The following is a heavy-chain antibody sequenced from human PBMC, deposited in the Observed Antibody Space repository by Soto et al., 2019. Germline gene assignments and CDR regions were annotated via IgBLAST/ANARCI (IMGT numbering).Heavy chain of an antibody. V-gene: IGHV3-7*05. CDR2: IKQDGSEK. CDR3: ARVLLWFGGSHSHLYYYYGMDV. J-gene: IGHJ6*02. D-gene: IGHD3-10*01. Sequence: EVQLVESGGGLVQPGGSLRLSCAASGFTFSSYWMSWVRQAPGKGLEWVANIKQDGSEKYYVDSVKGRFTISRDNAKNSLYLQMNSLRAEDTAVYYCARVLLWFGGSHSHLYYYYGMDVWGQGTTVTVSS. CDR1: GFTFSSYW.